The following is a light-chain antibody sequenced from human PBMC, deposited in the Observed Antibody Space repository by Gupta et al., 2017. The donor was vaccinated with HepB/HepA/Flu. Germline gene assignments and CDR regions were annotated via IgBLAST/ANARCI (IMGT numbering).Light chain of an antibody. V-gene: IGLV2-14*03. CDR2: DVS. Sequence: SAPTPPASVSGSPGQSVTIPCTGTSSDVGGYNYVSWYQQHPGKAPKLMIYDVSNRPSGVSNRFSGSKSGNTASLTISGLQAEDEADYYCSSYTSSNTGVVFGGGTKLTVL. CDR1: SSDVGGYNY. J-gene: IGLJ2*01. CDR3: SSYTSSNTGVV.